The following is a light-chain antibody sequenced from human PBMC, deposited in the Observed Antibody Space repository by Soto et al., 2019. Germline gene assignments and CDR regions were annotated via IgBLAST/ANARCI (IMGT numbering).Light chain of an antibody. CDR1: QSVSNNY. CDR2: GAS. V-gene: IGKV3-20*01. CDR3: QQYGSSGT. Sequence: EIVLTQSPGTLSLSPGERATLSCRASQSVSNNYLAWYQQKPGQAPRLLIYGASNRATGISDRFSGSGSGTDFTLTISRLETEYFAVYYCQQYGSSGTFXQGTKVDSK. J-gene: IGKJ1*01.